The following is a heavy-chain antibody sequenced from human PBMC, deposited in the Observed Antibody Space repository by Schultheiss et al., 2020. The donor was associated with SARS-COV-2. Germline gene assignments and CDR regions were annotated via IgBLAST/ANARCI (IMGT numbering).Heavy chain of an antibody. V-gene: IGHV3-7*01. D-gene: IGHD6-19*01. CDR2: IKQDGSEK. CDR1: GFTFSSYA. Sequence: GGSLRLSCTASGFTFSSYAMHWVRQAPGKGLEWVANIKQDGSEKYYVDSVKGRFTISRDNAKNSLYLQMSSLRAEDTAVYYCVKDLYSSGWFLLDYWGQGTLVTVSS. J-gene: IGHJ4*02. CDR3: VKDLYSSGWFLLDY.